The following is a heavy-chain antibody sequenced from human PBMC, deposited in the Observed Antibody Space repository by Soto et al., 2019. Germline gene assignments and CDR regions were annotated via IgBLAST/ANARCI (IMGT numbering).Heavy chain of an antibody. CDR2: ISSNGGST. J-gene: IGHJ4*02. V-gene: IGHV3-64D*08. Sequence: GGSLRLSCSASGFTFSSYAMHWVRQAPGKGLEYVSAISSNGGSTNYADSVKGRFTISRDNSKNTLYLQMSSLRAEDTAVYYCVKGLMIVVVPGDYWGQGTLVTVSS. CDR1: GFTFSSYA. CDR3: VKGLMIVVVPGDY. D-gene: IGHD3-22*01.